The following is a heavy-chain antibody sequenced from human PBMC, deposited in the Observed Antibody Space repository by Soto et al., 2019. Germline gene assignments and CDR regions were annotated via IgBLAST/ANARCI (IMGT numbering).Heavy chain of an antibody. CDR1: GYTFTSYD. J-gene: IGHJ6*02. D-gene: IGHD2-15*01. Sequence: QVQLVQSGAEVKKPGASVKVSCKASGYTFTSYDINWVRQATGQGLEWMGWMKPNSGNTGYAQKFQGRVTMTRNTSRSTAYMELSSLRYEDTAVYYCAREGYCSGGSCLYYYYYGMDVWGQGTTVTVSS. CDR3: AREGYCSGGSCLYYYYYGMDV. V-gene: IGHV1-8*01. CDR2: MKPNSGNT.